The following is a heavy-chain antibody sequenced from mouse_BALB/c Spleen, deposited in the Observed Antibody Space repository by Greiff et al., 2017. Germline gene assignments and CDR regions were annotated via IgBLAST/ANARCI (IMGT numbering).Heavy chain of an antibody. D-gene: IGHD2-10*02. CDR3: ARDRYGNYVCYWYFDV. V-gene: IGHV5-6-5*01. Sequence: EVMLVESGGGLVKPGGSLKLSCAASGFTFSSYAMSWVRQTPEKRLEWVASISSGGSTYYPDSVKGRFTISRDNARNILYLQMSSLRSEDTAMYYCARDRYGNYVCYWYFDVWGAGTTVTVSS. J-gene: IGHJ1*01. CDR1: GFTFSSYA. CDR2: ISSGGST.